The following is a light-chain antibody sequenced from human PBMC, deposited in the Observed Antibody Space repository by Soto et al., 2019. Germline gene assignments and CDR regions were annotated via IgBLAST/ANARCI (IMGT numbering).Light chain of an antibody. CDR1: QSVSSSY. CDR2: GAS. CDR3: QQYGSSPWT. V-gene: IGKV3-20*01. Sequence: EIVLTQSPGTLSLSPGERATLSCRASQSVSSSYLAWYQQKPGQAPRPLIYGASSRAIGIPDRFSGSGSGTDFTLTIIRLEPEDFALYYCQQYGSSPWTCGQGTKVDIK. J-gene: IGKJ1*01.